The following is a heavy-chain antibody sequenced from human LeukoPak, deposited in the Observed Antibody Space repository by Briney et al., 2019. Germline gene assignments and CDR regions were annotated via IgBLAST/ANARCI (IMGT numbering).Heavy chain of an antibody. CDR2: ISYDGSNK. V-gene: IGHV3-30-3*01. D-gene: IGHD4-17*01. J-gene: IGHJ2*01. Sequence: PGGSLRLSCAASGFTFSSYAMHWVRQAPGKGLEWVAVISYDGSNKYYADSVKGRFTISRDNSKNTLYLQMNSLRAEDTAVYYCAKEAYNSDYGDEYWYFDLWGRGTLVTVSS. CDR3: AKEAYNSDYGDEYWYFDL. CDR1: GFTFSSYA.